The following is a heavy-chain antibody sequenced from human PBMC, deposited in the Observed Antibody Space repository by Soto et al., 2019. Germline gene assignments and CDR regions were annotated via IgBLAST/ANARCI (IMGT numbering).Heavy chain of an antibody. CDR2: IKRKSNGGTT. V-gene: IGHV3-15*05. Sequence: DVQLVESGGGLVEPGGSLRLSCVASGFPFTNAWMTWVRQTPRKGLEWLGLIKRKSNGGTTDYAAPVNGRFTISRDDSKNTVYLQMGSLRNDDTAIYYCARWEYGAYDYGAFDIWGQGTVVTVST. D-gene: IGHD5-12*01. CDR1: GFPFTNAW. CDR3: ARWEYGAYDYGAFDI. J-gene: IGHJ3*02.